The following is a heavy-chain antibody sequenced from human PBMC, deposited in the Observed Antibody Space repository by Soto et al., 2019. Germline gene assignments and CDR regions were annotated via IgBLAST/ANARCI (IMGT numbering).Heavy chain of an antibody. Sequence: SETLSLTCTVSGGSISSGGYYWSWIRQHPGKGLEWIGYIYYSGSTYYNPSLKSRVTISVDTSKNQFSLKLSSVTAADTAVYYCAREALGNYGEVGWNWFDPWGQGTLVTVSS. CDR3: AREALGNYGEVGWNWFDP. CDR1: GGSISSGGYY. V-gene: IGHV4-31*03. D-gene: IGHD4-17*01. J-gene: IGHJ5*02. CDR2: IYYSGST.